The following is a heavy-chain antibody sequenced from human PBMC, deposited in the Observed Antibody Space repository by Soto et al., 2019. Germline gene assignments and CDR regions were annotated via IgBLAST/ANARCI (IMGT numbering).Heavy chain of an antibody. J-gene: IGHJ4*02. CDR3: ARSSGYSSSRFDY. CDR1: GCSVSSGSYY. Sequence: SETLSLTCTVSGCSVSSGSYYWSWVRQPPGKGQEWIGYIYYSGSTNYNPSLKSRVTISVDTSKNQFSLKLSSVTAADTAVYYCARSSGYSSSRFDYWGQGILVTVSS. D-gene: IGHD6-13*01. CDR2: IYYSGST. V-gene: IGHV4-61*01.